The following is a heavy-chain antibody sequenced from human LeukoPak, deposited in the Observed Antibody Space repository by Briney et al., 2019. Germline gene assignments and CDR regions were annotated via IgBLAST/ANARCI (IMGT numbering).Heavy chain of an antibody. CDR1: RFTFSNHY. Sequence: GGSLRLSCVASRFTFSNHYMSWVRQAPGKGLEWVSGISWNSGSIGYADSVKGRFTISRDNAKNSLYLQMNSLRAEDTALYYCAKPRGNYGDPRGYYFDYWGQGTLVTVSS. J-gene: IGHJ4*02. CDR3: AKPRGNYGDPRGYYFDY. D-gene: IGHD4-17*01. CDR2: ISWNSGSI. V-gene: IGHV3-9*01.